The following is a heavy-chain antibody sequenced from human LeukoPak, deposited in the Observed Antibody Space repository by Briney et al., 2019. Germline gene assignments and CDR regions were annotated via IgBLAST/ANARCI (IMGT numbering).Heavy chain of an antibody. CDR3: AKERATTTTFDY. Sequence: GSLRLSCAASGFTFSTYAMSWVRQAPGKGLEWVSLISGSGGGTYYANSVKGRFTISRGNSKNTLYLQMDSLRTEDTAVYYCAKERATTTTFDYWGQGTLITVSS. J-gene: IGHJ4*02. CDR2: ISGSGGGT. V-gene: IGHV3-23*01. CDR1: GFTFSTYA. D-gene: IGHD1-26*01.